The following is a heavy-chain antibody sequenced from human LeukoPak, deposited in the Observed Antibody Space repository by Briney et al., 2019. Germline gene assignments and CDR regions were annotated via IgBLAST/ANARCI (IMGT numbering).Heavy chain of an antibody. V-gene: IGHV3-23*01. CDR2: IRGSGGST. CDR1: GFTFSSYA. CDR3: AKDFGSGSNPSFDY. J-gene: IGHJ4*02. Sequence: GGSLRLSCAASGFTFSSYAMSWVRQAPGKGLEWVSAIRGSGGSTYYADSVKGRFTISRDNSKNTLYLQMNSLRAEDTAVYYCAKDFGSGSNPSFDYWGQGTLVTVSS. D-gene: IGHD6-19*01.